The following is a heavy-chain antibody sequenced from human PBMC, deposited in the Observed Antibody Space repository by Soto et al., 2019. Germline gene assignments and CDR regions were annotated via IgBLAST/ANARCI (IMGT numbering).Heavy chain of an antibody. CDR2: ISAYNGNT. CDR3: ARGLYDFWSGYLYYFDY. Sequence: ASVKVSCKASGYTFTSYGISWVRQAPGQGLEWMGWISAYNGNTNYAQKLQGRVTMTTDTSTSTAYMELRSLRSDDTAVYYCARGLYDFWSGYLYYFDYWGQGTLVTVSS. V-gene: IGHV1-18*01. J-gene: IGHJ4*02. D-gene: IGHD3-3*01. CDR1: GYTFTSYG.